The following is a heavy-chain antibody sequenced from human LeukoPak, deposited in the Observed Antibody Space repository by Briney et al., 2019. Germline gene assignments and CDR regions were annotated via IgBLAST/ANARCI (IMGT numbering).Heavy chain of an antibody. CDR2: IYTSGST. V-gene: IGHV4-39*07. J-gene: IGHJ3*02. D-gene: IGHD5-18*01. Sequence: SETLSLTCNVSGRSISSSSYYWGWIRQPPGKGLEWIGRIYTSGSTNYNPSLKSRVTMSVDTSKNQFSLKLSSVTAADTAVYYCARDLFVDTANYIWGQGTMVTVSS. CDR3: ARDLFVDTANYI. CDR1: GRSISSSSYY.